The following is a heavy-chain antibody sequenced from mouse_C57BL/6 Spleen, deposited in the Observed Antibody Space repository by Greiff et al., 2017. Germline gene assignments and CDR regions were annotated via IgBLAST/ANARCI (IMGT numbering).Heavy chain of an antibody. CDR1: GYSITSGYY. J-gene: IGHJ3*01. CDR3: AREVGQAWFAY. Sequence: ESGPGLVKPSQSLSLTCSVTGYSITSGYYWNWIRQFPGNKLEWMGYISYDGSNNYNPSLKNRISITRDTSKNQFFLKLNSVTTEDTATYYCAREVGQAWFAYWGQGTLVTVSA. CDR2: ISYDGSN. V-gene: IGHV3-6*01. D-gene: IGHD3-2*02.